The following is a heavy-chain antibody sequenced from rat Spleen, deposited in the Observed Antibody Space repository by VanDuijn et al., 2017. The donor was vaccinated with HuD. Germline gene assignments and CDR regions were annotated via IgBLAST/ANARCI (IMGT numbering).Heavy chain of an antibody. CDR2: ITNIGGYT. Sequence: EVQLVESGGDLVQPGRSLKLSCVASGFTFNNYWMTWIRQAPGKGLEWVASITNIGGYTYYPDSVKGRFTMSRDNANSTLYLQMTSLRSEDTATYYCTRTTWRGVSFDYWGQGVMVTVAS. J-gene: IGHJ2*01. CDR1: GFTFNNYW. V-gene: IGHV5-31*01. CDR3: TRTTWRGVSFDY. D-gene: IGHD1-10*01.